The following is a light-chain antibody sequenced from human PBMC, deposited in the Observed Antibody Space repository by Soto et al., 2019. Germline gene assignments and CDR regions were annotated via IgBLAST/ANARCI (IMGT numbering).Light chain of an antibody. CDR1: SSNIGAGYD. Sequence: QSVLTQPPSVSGAPGQRVTISCTGSSSNIGAGYDVHWYQQLPGTAPKVLIYGNINRPSGVPDRFSGSKSGTSVSLAFIGLQAEDEAHYYCQSYDSSLSVFYVVGTGTKVTVL. CDR3: QSYDSSLSVFYV. CDR2: GNI. V-gene: IGLV1-40*01. J-gene: IGLJ1*01.